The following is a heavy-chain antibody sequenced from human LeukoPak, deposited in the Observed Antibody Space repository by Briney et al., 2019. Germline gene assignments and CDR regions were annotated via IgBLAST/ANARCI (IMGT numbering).Heavy chain of an antibody. CDR1: GFIFRNYW. V-gene: IGHV3-7*01. CDR2: IKQDGSDT. Sequence: GESLKISCAASGFIFRNYWMSWVRQAPGKGLEWVANIKQDGSDTYYVDSVKGRFTISRDNAKNSLYLQMNTLRVEDTAVYYCARAGLLRFLEWLSNPVYFDYWGQGTLVTVSS. D-gene: IGHD3-3*01. J-gene: IGHJ4*02. CDR3: ARAGLLRFLEWLSNPVYFDY.